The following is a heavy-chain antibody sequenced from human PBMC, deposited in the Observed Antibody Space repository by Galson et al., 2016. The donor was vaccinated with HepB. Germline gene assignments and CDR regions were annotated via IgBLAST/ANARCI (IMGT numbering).Heavy chain of an antibody. CDR2: IYPGDSDT. D-gene: IGHD6-19*01. J-gene: IGHJ5*01. CDR1: AYSFTTYW. CDR3: ARVAAGTWDWFES. Sequence: QSGAEVKKPGESLKISCEGSAYSFTTYWIGWVRQMPGKGLEWMGIIYPGDSDTRYSPSFQGQVTISADRSISTAYLQWSSLKASDTAIYYCARVAAGTWDWFESWGQGTLVTVSS. V-gene: IGHV5-51*01.